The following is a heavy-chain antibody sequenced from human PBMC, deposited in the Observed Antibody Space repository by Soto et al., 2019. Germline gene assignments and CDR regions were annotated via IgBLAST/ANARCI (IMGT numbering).Heavy chain of an antibody. CDR3: ARGGDVGATRGNFDY. Sequence: SETLSLTCAVYGGSFSGYYWSWIRQPPGKGLEGIGEIIHSGRTNYNPSLKSRVTISVETSKNQFSLKLSSVTAADTAVYYCARGGDVGATRGNFDYWGQGTLVTVSS. CDR1: GGSFSGYY. D-gene: IGHD1-26*01. V-gene: IGHV4-34*01. J-gene: IGHJ4*02. CDR2: IIHSGRT.